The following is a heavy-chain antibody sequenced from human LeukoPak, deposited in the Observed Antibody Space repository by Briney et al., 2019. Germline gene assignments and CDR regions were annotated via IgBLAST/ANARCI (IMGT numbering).Heavy chain of an antibody. CDR1: GFTFSSYW. CDR2: INSDGSST. V-gene: IGHV3-74*01. Sequence: GGSLRLSCAASGFTFSSYWMHWVRQAPGKGLVWVSRINSDGSSTSYADSVKGRFTISRDNAKNTLYLQMNSLRAGDTAVYYCARESEWFGETTDYWGQGTLVTVSS. CDR3: ARESEWFGETTDY. D-gene: IGHD3-10*01. J-gene: IGHJ4*02.